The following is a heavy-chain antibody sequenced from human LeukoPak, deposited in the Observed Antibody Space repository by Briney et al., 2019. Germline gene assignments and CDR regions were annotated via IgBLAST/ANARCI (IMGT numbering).Heavy chain of an antibody. J-gene: IGHJ6*03. V-gene: IGHV1-18*01. CDR3: ARATPYSSGWFYYYYYMDV. CDR2: ISAYNGNT. Sequence: GASVKVSCKASGYTFTSYGISWVRQAPGQGLEWMGWISAYNGNTNYAQKLQGRVTMTTDTSTSTAYMELRSLRSDDTAVYYCARATPYSSGWFYYYYYMDVWGKGTTVTVSS. CDR1: GYTFTSYG. D-gene: IGHD6-19*01.